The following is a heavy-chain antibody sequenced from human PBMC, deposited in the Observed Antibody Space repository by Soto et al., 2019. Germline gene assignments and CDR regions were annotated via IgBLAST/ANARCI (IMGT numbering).Heavy chain of an antibody. V-gene: IGHV3-33*01. Sequence: QVQLVESGGGVVRPGRSLRLSCAASGFTFSSYGMHWVRQAPGKGLEWVAVIWYDGSNKYYADSVKGRFTISRDNSKNTLYLQMNSLRAEDTAVYYCARESPDRYSGSYRNWFDPWGQGTLVTVSS. J-gene: IGHJ5*02. CDR2: IWYDGSNK. D-gene: IGHD1-26*01. CDR1: GFTFSSYG. CDR3: ARESPDRYSGSYRNWFDP.